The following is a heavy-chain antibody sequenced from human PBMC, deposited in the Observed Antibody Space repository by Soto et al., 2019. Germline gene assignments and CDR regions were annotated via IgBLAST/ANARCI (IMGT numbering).Heavy chain of an antibody. J-gene: IGHJ6*03. V-gene: IGHV1-18*01. CDR3: ARYPSLYYYYYYMDV. CDR2: ISADNGNT. CDR1: GSTFTTYC. Sequence: APVKVYCKASGSTFTTYCISWVRQAPGQGLEWMGWISADNGNTKYSQKFQGRVTITRDTSASTAYMELSSLRSEDTAVYYCARYPSLYYYYYYMDVWGKGTTVTVSS.